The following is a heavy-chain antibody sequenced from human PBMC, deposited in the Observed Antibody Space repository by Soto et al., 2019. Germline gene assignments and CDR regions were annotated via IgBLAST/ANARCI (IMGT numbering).Heavy chain of an antibody. CDR2: IIPLFGTA. Sequence: QVQLVQSGTEVKMPGSSVKVSCKASGGTFSTYTMTWVRQAPGQGLEWMGGIIPLFGTANYAQKFQGRVTITADESTSTVYMELSSLRSADTAVYYCARSQDSSGYWNNCFDPWGQGTLVTVSS. D-gene: IGHD3-22*01. CDR3: ARSQDSSGYWNNCFDP. V-gene: IGHV1-69*01. J-gene: IGHJ5*02. CDR1: GGTFSTYT.